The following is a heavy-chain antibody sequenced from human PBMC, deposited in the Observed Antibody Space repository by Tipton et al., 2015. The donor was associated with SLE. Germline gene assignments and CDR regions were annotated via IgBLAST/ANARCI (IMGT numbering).Heavy chain of an antibody. CDR1: SGSISDYY. J-gene: IGHJ4*02. CDR2: MHISGTA. CDR3: VVCSPSSCSYFDY. V-gene: IGHV4-4*07. D-gene: IGHD2-2*01. Sequence: TLSLTCNLSSGSISDYYWGWIRQPAGKGLEWIGRMHISGTANYNPSLKSRVTMSFDTSKNLFSLKLTSVTATDTAVYYCVVCSPSSCSYFDYWGQGRLVTVSS.